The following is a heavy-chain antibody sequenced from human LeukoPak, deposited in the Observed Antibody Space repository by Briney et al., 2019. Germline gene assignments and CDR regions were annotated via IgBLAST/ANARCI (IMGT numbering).Heavy chain of an antibody. CDR3: ARVRPYDFWSGYYD. CDR1: GYTFTGYY. CDR2: INPNSGGT. V-gene: IGHV1-2*02. D-gene: IGHD3-3*01. J-gene: IGHJ4*02. Sequence: GASVKVSCKASGYTFTGYYMHWVRQAPGQGLEWMGWINPNSGGTNYAQKFQGRVTMTRDTSISTAYMELSRLRSDDTAVYYCARVRPYDFWSGYYDWGQGTLVTVSS.